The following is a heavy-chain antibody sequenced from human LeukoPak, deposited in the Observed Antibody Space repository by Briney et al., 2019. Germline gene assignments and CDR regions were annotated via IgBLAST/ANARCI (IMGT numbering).Heavy chain of an antibody. D-gene: IGHD3-10*01. Sequence: PGGSLRFSCAASGFIFSTYSMNRVRQAPGKGLEWVSSISSSSSHIYYADSVKGRLTISRDNAKNSLYLQIYSLRAQDTAVYYCARDTRFGALYDSSYHGMDVWGKGTTVTVSS. J-gene: IGHJ6*04. CDR2: ISSSSSHI. CDR3: ARDTRFGALYDSSYHGMDV. CDR1: GFIFSTYS. V-gene: IGHV3-21*01.